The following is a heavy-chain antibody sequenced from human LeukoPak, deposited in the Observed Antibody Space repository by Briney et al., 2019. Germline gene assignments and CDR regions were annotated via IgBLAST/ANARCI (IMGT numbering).Heavy chain of an antibody. CDR1: GGSISSGSYY. CDR3: ARDRGVGAPIDY. Sequence: NPSQTLSLTCTVSGGSISSGSYYWNWIRQPAGKGLEWIGRAYTSGSTNYNSSLKSRVTISVDTSKNQFSLRLSSVTAADTAVYYCARDRGVGAPIDYWGQGTLVTVSS. J-gene: IGHJ4*02. D-gene: IGHD1-26*01. CDR2: AYTSGST. V-gene: IGHV4-61*02.